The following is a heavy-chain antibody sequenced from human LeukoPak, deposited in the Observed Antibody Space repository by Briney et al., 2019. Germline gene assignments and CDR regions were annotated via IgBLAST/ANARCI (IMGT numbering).Heavy chain of an antibody. Sequence: GGSLRLSCAASGFTFSSYAMHWVRQAPGKGLEWVAVISYDGSNKYYADSVKGRFTISRDNSKNTLYLQMNSLRAEDTAVYYCGRDEVTMKAFQHWGQGTLVTVSS. D-gene: IGHD3-22*01. CDR2: ISYDGSNK. CDR3: GRDEVTMKAFQH. CDR1: GFTFSSYA. J-gene: IGHJ1*01. V-gene: IGHV3-30-3*01.